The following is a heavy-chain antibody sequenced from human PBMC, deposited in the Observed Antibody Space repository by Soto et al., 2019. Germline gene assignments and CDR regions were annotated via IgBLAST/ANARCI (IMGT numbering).Heavy chain of an antibody. J-gene: IGHJ6*02. CDR2: IYPGDSDT. V-gene: IGHV5-51*01. CDR3: ARPIAAAGTDYYYGMDV. Sequence: PGESLKISCKGSGYSFTSYWIGWVRQMPGKGLEWMGIIYPGDSDTRYSPSFQGQVTISADKSISTAYLQWSSLKASDTAMYYCARPIAAAGTDYYYGMDVWGQGTTVTVSS. CDR1: GYSFTSYW. D-gene: IGHD6-13*01.